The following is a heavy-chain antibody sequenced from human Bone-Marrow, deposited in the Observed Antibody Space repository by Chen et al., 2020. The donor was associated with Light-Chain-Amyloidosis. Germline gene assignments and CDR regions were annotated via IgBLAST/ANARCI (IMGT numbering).Heavy chain of an antibody. J-gene: IGHJ6*02. CDR3: ASRDSSSSSGYYYCGMDV. CDR2: LSYDGSNK. D-gene: IGHD6-6*01. Sequence: QVQLVESGGGVVQPGRSLRLSCAASGFTFSSYAMHWVRQAPGKGLEWVAVLSYDGSNKYYADSVKGRFTISRDNSKNTLYLQMNSLRAEDTAVYYCASRDSSSSSGYYYCGMDVWGQGTTVTVSS. V-gene: IGHV3-30-3*01. CDR1: GFTFSSYA.